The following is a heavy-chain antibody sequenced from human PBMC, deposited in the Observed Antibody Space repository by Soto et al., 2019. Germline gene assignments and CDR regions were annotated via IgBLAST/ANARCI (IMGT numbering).Heavy chain of an antibody. CDR1: GDSISSYY. CDR2: IYYSGST. D-gene: IGHD2-15*01. Sequence: SETLSLTCTVSGDSISSYYWSWIRQPPGKGLEWIGYIYYSGSTNYNPSLKSRVTISVDTSKNQFSLKLSSVTAADTAVYYCARMVAGSFYYYYGMDVWGQGTTVTVSS. CDR3: ARMVAGSFYYYYGMDV. J-gene: IGHJ6*02. V-gene: IGHV4-59*01.